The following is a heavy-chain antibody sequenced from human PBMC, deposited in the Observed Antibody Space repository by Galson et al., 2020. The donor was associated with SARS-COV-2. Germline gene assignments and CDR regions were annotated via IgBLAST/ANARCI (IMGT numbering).Heavy chain of an antibody. CDR2: ISYDGSNK. CDR1: GFTFNSYG. Sequence: GGSLRLPCAPSGFTFNSYGMHWVRQAPGKGLEWVAVISYDGSNKYYADSVKGRFTISRDNSKNTLYLQMNSLRAEDTAVYYCAKNIGMGATPRFYFSYWGHGTLVTVSS. CDR3: AKNIGMGATPRFYFSY. D-gene: IGHD1-26*01. J-gene: IGHJ4*01. V-gene: IGHV3-30*18.